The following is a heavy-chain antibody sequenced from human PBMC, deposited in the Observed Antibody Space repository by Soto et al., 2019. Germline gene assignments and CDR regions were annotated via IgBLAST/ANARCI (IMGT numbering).Heavy chain of an antibody. CDR2: ISAYNGNT. CDR3: ARDPCSGGSCYSPNYYYYYGMDV. J-gene: IGHJ6*02. Sequence: QVQLVQSGAEVKKPGASVKVSCKASGYTFTSYGISWVRQAPGQGLEWMGWISAYNGNTNYAQKLQGRVTMTTDTSTSTAYMELRSLGSDDTAVYYCARDPCSGGSCYSPNYYYYYGMDVWGQGTTVTVSS. D-gene: IGHD2-15*01. CDR1: GYTFTSYG. V-gene: IGHV1-18*01.